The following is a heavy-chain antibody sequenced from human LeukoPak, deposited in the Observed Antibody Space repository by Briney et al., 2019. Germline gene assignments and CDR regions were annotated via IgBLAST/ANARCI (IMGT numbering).Heavy chain of an antibody. D-gene: IGHD6-6*01. Sequence: GGSLRLSCVASGFTFSTFAMRWVRQAPGKWREWVSTISETGRSTYYADSVKGQFTISRDNSKNTLYLQMNSLRAEDTAVYYCAREYSSSPYYYYYMDVWGKGTTVTVSS. CDR1: GFTFSTFA. J-gene: IGHJ6*03. CDR3: AREYSSSPYYYYYMDV. CDR2: ISETGRST. V-gene: IGHV3-23*01.